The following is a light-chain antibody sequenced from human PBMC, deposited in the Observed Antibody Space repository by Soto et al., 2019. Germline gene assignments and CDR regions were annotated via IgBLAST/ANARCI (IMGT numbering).Light chain of an antibody. J-gene: IGLJ2*01. CDR1: ALPKKY. CDR3: YSTDSSGHHRV. CDR2: EDT. Sequence: SYELTQPSSVSVSPGQTARITCSGDALPKKYAYWYQLKSGQAPVLVISEDTKQPSGIPERFFGSNSGTMATLTISGAQVEDEADYYCYSTDSSGHHRVFGGGTKLTVL. V-gene: IGLV3-10*01.